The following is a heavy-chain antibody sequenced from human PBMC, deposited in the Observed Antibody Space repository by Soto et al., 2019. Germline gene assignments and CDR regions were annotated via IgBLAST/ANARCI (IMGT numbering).Heavy chain of an antibody. CDR1: GGTFSSYA. CDR2: IIPIFGTA. D-gene: IGHD3-3*01. V-gene: IGHV1-69*13. CDR3: ATSPGSGDNWFDP. J-gene: IGHJ5*02. Sequence: VKVSCKASGGTFSSYAISWVRQAPGQGLEWMGGIIPIFGTANYAQKFQGRVTITEDESTDTAYMELSSLRSEDTAVYYCATSPGSGDNWFDPWGQGTLVTVSS.